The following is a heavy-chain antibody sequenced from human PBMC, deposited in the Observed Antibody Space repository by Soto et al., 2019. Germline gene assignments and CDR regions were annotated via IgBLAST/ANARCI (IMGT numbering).Heavy chain of an antibody. D-gene: IGHD3-3*01. V-gene: IGHV3-30-3*01. CDR1: GFTFSSYA. Sequence: PGGSLRLSCAASGFTFSSYAMHWVRQAPGKGLEWVAVISYDGSNKYYADSVKGRFTISRDNSKNTLYLQMNSLRAEDTAVYYCAREGLMHYDFWSGYYRVAFDIWGQGTMVTVSS. J-gene: IGHJ3*02. CDR2: ISYDGSNK. CDR3: AREGLMHYDFWSGYYRVAFDI.